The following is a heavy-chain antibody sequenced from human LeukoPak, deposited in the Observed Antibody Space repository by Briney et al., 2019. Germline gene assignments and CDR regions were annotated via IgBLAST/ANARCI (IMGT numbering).Heavy chain of an antibody. D-gene: IGHD6-19*01. J-gene: IGHJ4*02. Sequence: GRSLSLSCAANAFTFAGYNMHWVRKAQSKGKNWETFIRNEGSSTYNVDSVKGRFTISRDNSKNTLHLQMNSLRPEDTAMYYCAKGGRSSGWPPEVFEFWGQGTLVTVSS. CDR2: IRNEGSST. CDR3: AKGGRSSGWPPEVFEF. CDR1: AFTFAGYN. V-gene: IGHV3-30*02.